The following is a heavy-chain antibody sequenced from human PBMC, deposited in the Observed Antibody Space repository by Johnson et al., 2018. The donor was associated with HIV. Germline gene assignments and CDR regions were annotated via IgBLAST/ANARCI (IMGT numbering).Heavy chain of an antibody. CDR1: GLTFSDAW. Sequence: MLLVESGGGLVKPGGSLRLTCAASGLTFSDAWMSWVRQAPGKGLEWVGRIKSKTDGGTIEYAAPVKGRFTISRDDSKNTLYLQMNSLTTEDTAVYYCATYTSMITMYVEIKGGAFDIWGQGTMVTVSS. CDR3: ATYTSMITMYVEIKGGAFDI. CDR2: IKSKTDGGTI. V-gene: IGHV3-15*01. J-gene: IGHJ3*02. D-gene: IGHD3-16*01.